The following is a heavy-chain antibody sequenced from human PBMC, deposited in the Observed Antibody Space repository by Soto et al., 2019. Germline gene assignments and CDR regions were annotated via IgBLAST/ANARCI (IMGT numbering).Heavy chain of an antibody. Sequence: QLQLQESGPGLVKPSETLSLTCTVSGGSISSSSYYWGWIRQPPGKGLEWIGSIYYSGSTYYNPSLKSRVTISVDTSKNQFSLKLSSVTAAYTAVYYCADLAFSGYSSSWYEVRGYWGQGTLVTVSS. CDR2: IYYSGST. V-gene: IGHV4-39*01. CDR1: GGSISSSSYY. J-gene: IGHJ4*02. CDR3: ADLAFSGYSSSWYEVRGY. D-gene: IGHD6-13*01.